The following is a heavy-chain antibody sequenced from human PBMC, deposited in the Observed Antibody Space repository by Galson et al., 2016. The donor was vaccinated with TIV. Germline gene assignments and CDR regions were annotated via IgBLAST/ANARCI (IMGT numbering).Heavy chain of an antibody. V-gene: IGHV1-69*13. D-gene: IGHD5-18*01. CDR2: IIPMVGTP. Sequence: SVKVSCKASGGTFTNHAISWVRQAPGQGLEWMGGIIPMVGTPVYARKFPGRVTISADESTNTAYMDLSGLRAEDTALYYCARRYSYGTTSFDYWGQGTLVTVSS. CDR1: GGTFTNHA. CDR3: ARRYSYGTTSFDY. J-gene: IGHJ4*02.